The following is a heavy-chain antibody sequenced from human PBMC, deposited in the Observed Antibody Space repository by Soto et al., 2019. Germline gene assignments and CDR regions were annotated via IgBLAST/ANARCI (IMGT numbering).Heavy chain of an antibody. CDR2: ISGSSST. Sequence: EVQLVESGGGLVKPGGSLRLSCAVSGFTFSSCTMNWVRQAPGKGLEWVSSISGSSSTYYADSVKGRFTISRDNAKNSLFLQRSSRRAEETAVFSCSRKVHLVFRGENAYWGQGTLLTAS. CDR1: GFTFSSCT. V-gene: IGHV3-21*01. D-gene: IGHD1-1*01. CDR3: SRKVHLVFRGENAY. J-gene: IGHJ4*02.